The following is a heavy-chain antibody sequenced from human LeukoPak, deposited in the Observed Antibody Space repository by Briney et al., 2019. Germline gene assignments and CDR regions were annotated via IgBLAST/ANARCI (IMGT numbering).Heavy chain of an antibody. Sequence: GGSLRLSCAASGFTFSSYSMNWVRQAPGKGLEWVSSISSSSSYIYYADSVKGRFTISRDNAKNSLYLQVNSLRAEDTAVYYCARMTTVTTFYAFDIWGQGTMVTVSS. J-gene: IGHJ3*02. CDR1: GFTFSSYS. CDR3: ARMTTVTTFYAFDI. D-gene: IGHD4-17*01. CDR2: ISSSSSYI. V-gene: IGHV3-21*04.